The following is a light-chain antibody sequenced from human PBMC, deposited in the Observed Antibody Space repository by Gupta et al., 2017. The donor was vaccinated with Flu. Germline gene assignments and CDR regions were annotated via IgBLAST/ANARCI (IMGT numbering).Light chain of an antibody. V-gene: IGKV3-20*01. CDR2: GAS. CDR3: QQYGSSPRT. Sequence: EIVLTQSPGTLSLSPGERATLSCRVSQSVSSNFLAWYQQKPGQAPRLLIYGASNRLTGIPDRFSGSGSGTDFTLTISRLEPEDFTMYYCQQYGSSPRTFGQGTKVEIK. CDR1: QSVSSNF. J-gene: IGKJ1*01.